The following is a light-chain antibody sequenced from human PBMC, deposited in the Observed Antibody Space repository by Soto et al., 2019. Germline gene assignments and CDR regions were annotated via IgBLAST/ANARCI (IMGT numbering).Light chain of an antibody. CDR2: DVS. J-gene: IGLJ1*01. V-gene: IGLV2-14*03. Sequence: QSALTQPASVSGSPGQSITISCTGAISDVGGYNYVSWYQHHPGKSPQLMIYDVSNRPSGVSNRFSGSKSGNTASLTISGLQAEDEADYYCSSYSTPSTLVFGTGTKVPVL. CDR3: SSYSTPSTLV. CDR1: ISDVGGYNY.